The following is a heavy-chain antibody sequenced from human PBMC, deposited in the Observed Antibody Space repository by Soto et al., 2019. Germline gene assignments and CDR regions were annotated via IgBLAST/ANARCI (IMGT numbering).Heavy chain of an antibody. D-gene: IGHD1-1*01. CDR3: ARGRYGDY. Sequence: QVHLVQSGAEVKKPGASVKVSCKGSGYTFTSYVITWLRQAPGQGLGWMGWISAHNGNTDYAQKLQGRVTVTRDTSTSTAYMELRSLRSDDTAVYYCARGRYGDYWGQGALVTVSS. J-gene: IGHJ4*02. CDR2: ISAHNGNT. V-gene: IGHV1-18*01. CDR1: GYTFTSYV.